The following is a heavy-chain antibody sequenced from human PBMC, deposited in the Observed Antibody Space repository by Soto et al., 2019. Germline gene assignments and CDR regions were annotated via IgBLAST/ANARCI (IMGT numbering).Heavy chain of an antibody. CDR2: FYWNDDK. CDR3: AHRPTSTDDFYFDY. CDR1: GFSLTTSRVA. D-gene: IGHD2-21*02. Sequence: QITLTESGPTLVTPTQTLTLTCSFSGFSLTTSRVAVGWFRQPPGKAPEWLALFYWNDDKRYSPSLRSRLTVTGDSSKNQVVLTLANVDPVDSGTYYCAHRPTSTDDFYFDYWGQGTLVTVSS. V-gene: IGHV2-5*01. J-gene: IGHJ4*02.